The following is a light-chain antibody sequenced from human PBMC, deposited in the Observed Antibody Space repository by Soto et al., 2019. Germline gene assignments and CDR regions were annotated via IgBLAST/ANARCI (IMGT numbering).Light chain of an antibody. Sequence: QSALTQPASVSGSPGQSIAISCTGTRSDVGAYNYVSWYQQHPGKAPKLVLYEVSNRPSGISNRFSGSKSGNTASLTISGLQAEDEGDYYCSSYRRNRDVVFGGGTKLTVL. J-gene: IGLJ3*02. CDR1: RSDVGAYNY. CDR2: EVS. CDR3: SSYRRNRDVV. V-gene: IGLV2-14*01.